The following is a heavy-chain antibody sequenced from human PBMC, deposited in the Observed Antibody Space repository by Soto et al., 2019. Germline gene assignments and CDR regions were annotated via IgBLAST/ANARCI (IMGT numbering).Heavy chain of an antibody. J-gene: IGHJ4*02. V-gene: IGHV3-30*18. D-gene: IGHD5-12*01. Sequence: GSLRLSCAASGFTFSSYGMHWVRQAPGKGLERVAVISYDGSNKYYADSVKGRFTISRDNSKNTLYLQMNSLRAEDTVVYYCAKDQEYSGYDWIDYWGQGTLVTVSS. CDR1: GFTFSSYG. CDR3: AKDQEYSGYDWIDY. CDR2: ISYDGSNK.